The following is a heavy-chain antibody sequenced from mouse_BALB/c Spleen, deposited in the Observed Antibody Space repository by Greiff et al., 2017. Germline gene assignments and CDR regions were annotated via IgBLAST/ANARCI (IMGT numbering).Heavy chain of an antibody. J-gene: IGHJ2*01. Sequence: VQLKESGGGLVKPGGSLKLSCAASGFTFSSYTMSWVRQTPEKRLEWVATISSGGGNTYYPDSVKGRFTISRDNAKNNLYLQMSSLRSEDTALYYCARGGSTPYYFDYWGQGTTLTVSS. D-gene: IGHD1-1*01. CDR1: GFTFSSYT. CDR3: ARGGSTPYYFDY. CDR2: ISSGGGNT. V-gene: IGHV5-9*03.